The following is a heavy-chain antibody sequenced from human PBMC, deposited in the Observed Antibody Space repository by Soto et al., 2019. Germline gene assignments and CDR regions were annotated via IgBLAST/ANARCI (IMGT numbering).Heavy chain of an antibody. CDR2: IYHSGST. CDR1: GGSISSGGYS. J-gene: IGHJ4*02. CDR3: ATVAHTSSSGDLFDY. V-gene: IGHV4-30-2*01. D-gene: IGHD6-6*01. Sequence: PSETLSLTCAVSGGSISSGGYSWSWIRQPPGKGLEWSGYIYHSGSTYYNPSLKSRVTISVDRSKNQFSLKLSSVTAADTAVYYCATVAHTSSSGDLFDYWRQRTLVSAS.